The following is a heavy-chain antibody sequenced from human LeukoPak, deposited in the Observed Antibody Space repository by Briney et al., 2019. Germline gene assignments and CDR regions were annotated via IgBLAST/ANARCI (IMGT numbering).Heavy chain of an antibody. Sequence: GGSLRLSCAASGFTFSSYGMHWVRQAPGKGLEWVAVIWYDGSNKYYADSVKGRFTISRDNSKNTLYLQMNCLRAEDTAVYYCARKGGNQAFDIWGQGTMVTVSS. D-gene: IGHD3-16*01. V-gene: IGHV3-33*01. CDR1: GFTFSSYG. CDR2: IWYDGSNK. J-gene: IGHJ3*02. CDR3: ARKGGNQAFDI.